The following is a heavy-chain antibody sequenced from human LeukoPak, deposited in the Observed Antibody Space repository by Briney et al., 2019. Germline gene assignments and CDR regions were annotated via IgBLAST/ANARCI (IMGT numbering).Heavy chain of an antibody. V-gene: IGHV3-23*01. CDR1: GFTFSSYA. CDR3: TSHTGTGDAFRPFHI. J-gene: IGHJ3*02. CDR2: ITGNGGGT. Sequence: QAGGSLRLSCAASGFTFSSYAMSWVRQAPGKGLEWVSAITGNGGGTYYADSVKGRFTISRDNAKNSLYLQMNSLRAEDTAVYYCTSHTGTGDAFRPFHIWGQGTMVTVSS. D-gene: IGHD2-21*02.